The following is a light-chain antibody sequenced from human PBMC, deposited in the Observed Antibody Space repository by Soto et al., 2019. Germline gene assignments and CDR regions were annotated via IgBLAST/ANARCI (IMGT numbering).Light chain of an antibody. CDR2: DNN. Sequence: QSVLTQPPPVSGAPGQRATISCTGSSSNTGADYDVHWYQHLPGSAPKLLIYDNNIRPSGVPDRFSGSKSGTSASLAITGLQAEDEGDYYCQSYDSSLSNLVVFGGGTKVTVL. V-gene: IGLV1-40*01. CDR3: QSYDSSLSNLVV. J-gene: IGLJ2*01. CDR1: SSNTGADYD.